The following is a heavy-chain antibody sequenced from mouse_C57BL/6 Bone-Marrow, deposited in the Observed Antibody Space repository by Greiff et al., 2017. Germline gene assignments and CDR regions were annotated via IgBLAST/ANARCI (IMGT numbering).Heavy chain of an antibody. CDR3: ARHGITTVVAPAWFAY. V-gene: IGHV5-6*01. CDR1: GFTFSSYG. CDR2: ISSGGSYT. Sequence: DVQLVESGGDLVKPGGSLKLSCAASGFTFSSYGMSWVRQTPDKRLEWVATISSGGSYTYYPDSVKGRFTISRDNAKNTLYLQMSSLKSEDTAMXYCARHGITTVVAPAWFAYWGQGTLVTVSA. J-gene: IGHJ3*01. D-gene: IGHD1-1*01.